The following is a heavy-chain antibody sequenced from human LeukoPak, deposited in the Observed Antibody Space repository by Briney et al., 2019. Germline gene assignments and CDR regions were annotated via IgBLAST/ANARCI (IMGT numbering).Heavy chain of an antibody. Sequence: SETLSLTCTVSGGSINNYYWSWIRQPAGKGLEWIGRVYTSGSTNYNPSLKSRVTMSVDTSKNQLSLKMSSVTAADTAVYYCARVAVLGFGYAFDIWGQGTMVTVSS. V-gene: IGHV4-4*07. CDR2: VYTSGST. CDR1: GGSINNYY. D-gene: IGHD2-8*02. J-gene: IGHJ3*02. CDR3: ARVAVLGFGYAFDI.